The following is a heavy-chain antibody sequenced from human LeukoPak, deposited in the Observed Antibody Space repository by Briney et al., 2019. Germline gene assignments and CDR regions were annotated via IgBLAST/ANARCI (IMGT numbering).Heavy chain of an antibody. D-gene: IGHD6-19*01. CDR3: AREGSAWLHYYYFYMDV. Sequence: ASVTVSCKASGYTFTGYYMHWVRQAPGQGLEWMGWISPNNGHTNYAQNLRGRVSITTDTSTSTAYMELRSMRSDDTAVYYCAREGSAWLHYYYFYMDVWGKGTTVTISS. CDR2: ISPNNGHT. J-gene: IGHJ6*03. CDR1: GYTFTGYY. V-gene: IGHV1-18*04.